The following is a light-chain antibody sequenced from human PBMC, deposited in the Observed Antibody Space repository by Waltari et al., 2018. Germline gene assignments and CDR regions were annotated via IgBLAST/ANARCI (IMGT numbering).Light chain of an antibody. J-gene: IGLJ1*01. CDR3: SSYTSSRTVV. Sequence: QSPLTQPASVSGSPGQSIAISCTGTSGDVGASNYVSWYQQYPGKAPQVLIYEVTNRPSGVSSRFSGSKSGNTASLTISGLQPDDEADYYCSSYTSSRTVVFGTGTEVTVL. CDR2: EVT. CDR1: SGDVGASNY. V-gene: IGLV2-14*01.